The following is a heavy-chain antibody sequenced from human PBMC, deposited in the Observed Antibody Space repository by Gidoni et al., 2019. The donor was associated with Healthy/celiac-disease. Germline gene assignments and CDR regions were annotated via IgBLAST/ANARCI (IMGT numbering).Heavy chain of an antibody. V-gene: IGHV3-9*01. J-gene: IGHJ6*02. CDR3: AKDLGLDLVVVPAATLYHYYGMDV. CDR2: ISWNSGSI. Sequence: EVQLVESGGGLVQPGRSLRLSCAASGFTFDDYAMHWVRQAPGKGLEWVSGISWNSGSIGYADSVKGRFTISRDNAKNSLYLQMNSLRAEDTALYYCAKDLGLDLVVVPAATLYHYYGMDVWGQGTTVTVSS. D-gene: IGHD2-2*01. CDR1: GFTFDDYA.